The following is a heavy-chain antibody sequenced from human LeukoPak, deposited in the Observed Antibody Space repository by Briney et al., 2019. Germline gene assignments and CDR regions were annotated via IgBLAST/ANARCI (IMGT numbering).Heavy chain of an antibody. J-gene: IGHJ4*02. V-gene: IGHV3-23*01. CDR2: ISGSLGRT. Sequence: GGSPRLSCAASGLTISINDMSWVRQAPGKGLEWVSSISGSLGRTFYADPVKGRSTISSEASKNTVYLQMNSLRVEDTAVYFCGKLDCSGGNCYHYWGQGTLVTVSS. CDR3: GKLDCSGGNCYHY. D-gene: IGHD2-15*01. CDR1: GLTISIND.